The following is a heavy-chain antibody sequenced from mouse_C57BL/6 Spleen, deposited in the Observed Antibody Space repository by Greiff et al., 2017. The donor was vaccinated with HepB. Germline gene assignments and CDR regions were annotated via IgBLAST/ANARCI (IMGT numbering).Heavy chain of an antibody. CDR1: GFTFSSYT. D-gene: IGHD2-4*01. CDR2: ISGGGGNT. CDR3: ARQDTAMITTDDYAMDY. Sequence: EVKVVESGGGLVKPGGSLKLSCAASGFTFSSYTMSWVRQTPEKRLEWVATISGGGGNTYYPDSVKGRFTISRDNAKNTLYLQMSSLRSEDTALYYCARQDTAMITTDDYAMDYWGQGTSVTVSS. V-gene: IGHV5-9*01. J-gene: IGHJ4*01.